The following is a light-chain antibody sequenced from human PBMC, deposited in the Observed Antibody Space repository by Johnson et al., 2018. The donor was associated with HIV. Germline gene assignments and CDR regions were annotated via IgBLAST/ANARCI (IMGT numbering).Light chain of an antibody. CDR2: DNN. CDR3: GTWDSSLSACV. Sequence: QSVLTQPPSVSAAPGQKVTISCSGSSSNIGNNYVSWYQQLPGTAPKLLIYDNNKRPSRIPDRFSGCKSGTSATLGITGLQTGDAAGYYCGTWDSSLSACVFGTGTKVTVL. J-gene: IGLJ1*01. V-gene: IGLV1-51*01. CDR1: SSNIGNNY.